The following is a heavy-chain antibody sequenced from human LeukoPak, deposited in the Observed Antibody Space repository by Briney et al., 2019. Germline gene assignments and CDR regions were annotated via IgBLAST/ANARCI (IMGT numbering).Heavy chain of an antibody. V-gene: IGHV3-30*18. D-gene: IGHD3-9*01. Sequence: GRSLRLSCAASGFTFSSYGMHWVRQAPGKGLEWVAVISYDGSNKYYADSVKGRFTISRDNSKNTLYLQTSSLRAEDTAVYYCAKGHKGYDILTAVDYWGQGTLVTVSS. CDR2: ISYDGSNK. J-gene: IGHJ4*02. CDR3: AKGHKGYDILTAVDY. CDR1: GFTFSSYG.